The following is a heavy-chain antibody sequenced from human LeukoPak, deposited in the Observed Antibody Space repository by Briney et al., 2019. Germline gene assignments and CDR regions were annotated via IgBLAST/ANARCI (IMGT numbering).Heavy chain of an antibody. CDR2: IFYGGST. D-gene: IGHD3-3*01. CDR1: GGSIRSSSYY. J-gene: IGHJ4*02. V-gene: IGHV4-39*01. CDR3: ARRPAIFGVVINYYFDS. Sequence: SETLSLTCTVSGGSIRSSSYYWGWIRQPPGKGLEWIGSIFYGGSTYYNPSLKSRVAISVDTSENQFSLKLRSVTAADTALYYCARRPAIFGVVINYYFDSWGQGTLVTVSS.